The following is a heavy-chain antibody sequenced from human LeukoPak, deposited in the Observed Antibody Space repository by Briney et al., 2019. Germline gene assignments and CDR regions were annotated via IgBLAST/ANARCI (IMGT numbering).Heavy chain of an antibody. CDR1: GFLLSSYV. J-gene: IGHJ6*02. Sequence: GGSVSHPCAASGFLLSSYVMRWLRPPTGKGVEWGLAISGSGGSTYYADSVKGRFTISRDNSKNTLYLQMNSLRAEDTAVYYCAPSPVAGSPDVWGQGTTVTVSS. D-gene: IGHD6-19*01. CDR3: APSPVAGSPDV. V-gene: IGHV3-23*01. CDR2: ISGSGGST.